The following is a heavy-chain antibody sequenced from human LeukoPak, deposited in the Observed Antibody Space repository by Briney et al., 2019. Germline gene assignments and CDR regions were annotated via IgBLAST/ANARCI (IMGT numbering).Heavy chain of an antibody. CDR2: VSFDGHNQ. J-gene: IGHJ4*02. D-gene: IGHD5-12*01. Sequence: PGGSLRLSCAASGLTFSNYWMGWVRQAPGKGLEWVAVVSFDGHNQYYADSVKGRFIISRDNSKNTLYLQMSSLTAEDTAVYYCAKSVASDAYWGQGTLVTVSS. V-gene: IGHV3-30*18. CDR1: GLTFSNYW. CDR3: AKSVASDAY.